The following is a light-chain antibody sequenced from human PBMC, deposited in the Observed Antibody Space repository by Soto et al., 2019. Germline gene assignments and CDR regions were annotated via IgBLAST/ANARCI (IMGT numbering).Light chain of an antibody. CDR1: QSFRGL. Sequence: EVVLTHSPVTLSLSPGERAPLSCRSSQSFRGLLAWYQQKPGQAPRLLIYDASNRATGIPARFSGSGSGTDFTLTISSLEPEDFAVYYCQQYGSSPWTFGQGTKVDIK. CDR2: DAS. CDR3: QQYGSSPWT. J-gene: IGKJ1*01. V-gene: IGKV3-11*01.